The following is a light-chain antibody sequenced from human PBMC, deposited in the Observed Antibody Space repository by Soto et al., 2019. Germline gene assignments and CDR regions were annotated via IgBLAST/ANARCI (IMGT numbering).Light chain of an antibody. CDR2: GAS. J-gene: IGKJ2*01. CDR1: QGVSSSY. CDR3: QQYGSSPPYS. V-gene: IGKV3-20*01. Sequence: EIVLTQSPGTLSLSPGERATLSCRASQGVSSSYLAWCQQKPGQAPRLLIYGASTRATGIPDRFSGSGSGTDFTITISRLEPEDFAVYYCQQYGSSPPYSFGQGTKLEI.